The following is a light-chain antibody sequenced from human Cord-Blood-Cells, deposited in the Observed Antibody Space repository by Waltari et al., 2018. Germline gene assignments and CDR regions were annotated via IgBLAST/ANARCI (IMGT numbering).Light chain of an antibody. CDR1: EGIGNY. V-gene: IGKV6-21*02. J-gene: IGKJ5*01. CDR3: QQGNKHPIT. CDR2: YAS. Sequence: VMTQSPAYLSVPPGAKVTITCQAREGIGNYLYWYQQKPDQAPKLLIKYASQSISGVPSRFSGSGSGTDFTFTISSLEAEDAATYYCQQGNKHPITFGQGTRLEIK.